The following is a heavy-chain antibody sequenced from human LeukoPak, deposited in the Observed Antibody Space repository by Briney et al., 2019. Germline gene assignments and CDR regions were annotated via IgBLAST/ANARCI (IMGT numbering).Heavy chain of an antibody. Sequence: GGSLRLSCAASGFTFSSYAMHWVRQAPGKGLEWVAVISYDGSNKYYADSVKGRFTISRDNSKNTLYLQMNSLRAEDTAVYYCAREDDYSNYFDYRGQGTLVTVSS. CDR2: ISYDGSNK. V-gene: IGHV3-30-3*01. D-gene: IGHD4-11*01. CDR1: GFTFSSYA. J-gene: IGHJ4*02. CDR3: AREDDYSNYFDY.